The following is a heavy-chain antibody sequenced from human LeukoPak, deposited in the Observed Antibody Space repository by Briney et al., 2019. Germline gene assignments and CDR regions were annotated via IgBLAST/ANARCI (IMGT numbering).Heavy chain of an antibody. J-gene: IGHJ3*02. CDR2: IDHSGST. Sequence: SETLSLTCAVYGGSFSGYYWSWIRQPPGKGLEWIGEIDHSGSTNYNPSLKSRVTISVDTSKNQFSLKLSSVTAADTAVYYCARQVLRYFDFDAFDIWGQGTMVTVSS. CDR1: GGSFSGYY. CDR3: ARQVLRYFDFDAFDI. V-gene: IGHV4-34*01. D-gene: IGHD3-9*01.